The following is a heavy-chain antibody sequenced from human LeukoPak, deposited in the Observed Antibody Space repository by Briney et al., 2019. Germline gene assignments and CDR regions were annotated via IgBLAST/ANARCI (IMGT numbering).Heavy chain of an antibody. V-gene: IGHV4-39*07. CDR3: ARTGGPHGMDV. CDR2: IYYSGST. D-gene: IGHD3-10*01. J-gene: IGHJ6*02. Sequence: ASETLSLTCTVSGGSISSSSYYWGWIRQPPGKGLEWIGSIYYSGSTYYNPSLKSRVTISVDTSKNQFSLKLSSVTAADTAVYYCARTGGPHGMDVWGQGTTVTVSS. CDR1: GGSISSSSYY.